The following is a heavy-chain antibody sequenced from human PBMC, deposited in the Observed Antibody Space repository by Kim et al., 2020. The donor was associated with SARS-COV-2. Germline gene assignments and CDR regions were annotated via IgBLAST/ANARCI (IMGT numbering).Heavy chain of an antibody. J-gene: IGHJ5*02. Sequence: KFQGRVTLTEDTSTDTAYMALSSLRSEDTAVYYCATAPPIAAAGTNWFDPWGQGTLVTVSS. CDR3: ATAPPIAAAGTNWFDP. V-gene: IGHV1-24*01. D-gene: IGHD6-13*01.